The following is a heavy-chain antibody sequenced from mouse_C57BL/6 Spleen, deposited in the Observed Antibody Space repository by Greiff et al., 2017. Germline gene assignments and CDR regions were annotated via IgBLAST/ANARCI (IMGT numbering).Heavy chain of an antibody. CDR3: ARPPYGNYDYFDY. Sequence: EVKLVESGGGLVKPGGSLKLSCAASGFTFSDYGMHWVRQAPEKGLEWVAYISSGSSTIYYADTVKGRFTIPRDNAKNTLFLQMTSLRSEDTAMYYCARPPYGNYDYFDYWGQGTTLTVSS. J-gene: IGHJ2*01. V-gene: IGHV5-17*01. D-gene: IGHD2-1*01. CDR1: GFTFSDYG. CDR2: ISSGSSTI.